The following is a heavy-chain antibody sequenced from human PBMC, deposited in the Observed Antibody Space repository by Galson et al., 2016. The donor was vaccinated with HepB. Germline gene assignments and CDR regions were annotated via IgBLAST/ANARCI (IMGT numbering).Heavy chain of an antibody. J-gene: IGHJ6*02. CDR2: ISGSGRTT. CDR3: AKDPRNTYQLLTWYYGMDV. CDR1: GFTFSSYA. V-gene: IGHV3-23*01. Sequence: SLRLSCAASGFTFSSYAMSWVRQAPGKGLEWVSAISGSGRTTYYADSVTGRFTISRDNSKNTLYLQINSLRAEDTAVYYFAKDPRNTYQLLTWYYGMDVWGQGTTVTVPS. D-gene: IGHD2-2*01.